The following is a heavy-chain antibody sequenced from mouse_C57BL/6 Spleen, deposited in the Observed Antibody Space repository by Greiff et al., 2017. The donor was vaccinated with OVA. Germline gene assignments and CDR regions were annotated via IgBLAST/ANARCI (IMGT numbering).Heavy chain of an antibody. Sequence: EVQRVESGGGLVKPGGSLKLSCAASGFTFSDYGMHWVRQAPEKGLEWVAYISSGSSTIYYADTVKGRFTISRDNAKNTLFLQMTSLRSEDTAMYYCAKAGTFYFDYWGQGTTLTVSS. CDR2: ISSGSSTI. CDR1: GFTFSDYG. J-gene: IGHJ2*01. D-gene: IGHD4-1*01. V-gene: IGHV5-17*01. CDR3: AKAGTFYFDY.